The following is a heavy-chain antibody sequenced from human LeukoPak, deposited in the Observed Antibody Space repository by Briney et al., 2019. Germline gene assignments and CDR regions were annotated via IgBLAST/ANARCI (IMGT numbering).Heavy chain of an antibody. CDR3: ARGCCSSTSCYTDY. D-gene: IGHD2-2*02. CDR2: ISWNSGSI. J-gene: IGHJ4*02. Sequence: GGSLRLSCAASGFTFDDHAMHWARQAPGKGLEWVSGISWNSGSIGYADSVKGRFTISRDNAKNSLYLQMNSLKAEDTALYYCARGCCSSTSCYTDYWGQGTLVTVSS. CDR1: GFTFDDHA. V-gene: IGHV3-9*01.